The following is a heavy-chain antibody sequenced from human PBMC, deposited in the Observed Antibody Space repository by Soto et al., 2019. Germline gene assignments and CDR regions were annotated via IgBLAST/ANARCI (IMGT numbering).Heavy chain of an antibody. D-gene: IGHD3-10*01. Sequence: PXGSLRLSCVASGLTFGSRAMSWVRQAPGEGLQWVSTITDTGGDAKYADSVRGRFVISRDNSKKTLYLQMTSLTAEDSAMYFCARGSTDSYPGSRIFDFWGQGAPVTVSS. J-gene: IGHJ4*02. CDR2: ITDTGGDA. V-gene: IGHV3-23*01. CDR1: GLTFGSRA. CDR3: ARGSTDSYPGSRIFDF.